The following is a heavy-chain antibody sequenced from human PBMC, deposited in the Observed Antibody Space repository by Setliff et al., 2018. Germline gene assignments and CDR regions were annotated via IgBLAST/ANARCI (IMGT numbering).Heavy chain of an antibody. Sequence: ASVKVSCKASGYTFTSYAMHWVRQAPGQRLEWMGWINAGNGNTKYSQKFQGRVTITRDTSASTAYMELSSLRSEDTAAYYCARVASDTAMVHDYWGQGTLVTVSS. CDR2: INAGNGNT. D-gene: IGHD5-18*01. J-gene: IGHJ4*02. CDR1: GYTFTSYA. V-gene: IGHV1-3*01. CDR3: ARVASDTAMVHDY.